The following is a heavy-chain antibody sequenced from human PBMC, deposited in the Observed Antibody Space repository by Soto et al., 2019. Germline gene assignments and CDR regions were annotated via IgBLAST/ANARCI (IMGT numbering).Heavy chain of an antibody. CDR1: GFTFSSYA. CDR2: ISGSGGST. V-gene: IGHV3-23*01. Sequence: EVQLLESGGALVQPGGSLRLSCAASGFTFSSYAMNWVRQAPGKGLEWVSAISGSGGSTYYADSVEGRFIISRDNSKNTLYLQMNSLRAEDTAVYYCARDILGWELLRGYYYYGMDVWGQGTTVTVSS. D-gene: IGHD1-26*01. J-gene: IGHJ6*02. CDR3: ARDILGWELLRGYYYYGMDV.